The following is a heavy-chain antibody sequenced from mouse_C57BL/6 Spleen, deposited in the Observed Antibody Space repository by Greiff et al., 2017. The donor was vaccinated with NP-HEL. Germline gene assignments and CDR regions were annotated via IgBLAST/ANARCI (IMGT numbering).Heavy chain of an antibody. CDR1: GFTFSSYG. D-gene: IGHD3-3*01. J-gene: IGHJ2*01. CDR3: ARQGLLYYFDY. Sequence: EVKLMESGGDLVKPGGSLKLSCAASGFTFSSYGMSWVRQTPDKRLEWVATISSGGSYTYYPDSVKGRFTISRDNAKNTLYLQMSSLKSEDTAMYYCARQGLLYYFDYWGQGTTLTVSS. CDR2: ISSGGSYT. V-gene: IGHV5-6*01.